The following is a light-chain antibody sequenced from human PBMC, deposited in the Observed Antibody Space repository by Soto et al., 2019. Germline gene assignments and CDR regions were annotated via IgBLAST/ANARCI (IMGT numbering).Light chain of an antibody. Sequence: QSALTQPPSASGSPGQSVTISCTGTSSDVGGYNYVSWYQQHPGKAPKLMIYEVSKRPSGVPDRCSGSKSGNTASLTVSGLQAEDEADYYCSSYAGSKNLVFGGGTKVTVL. J-gene: IGLJ3*02. CDR1: SSDVGGYNY. V-gene: IGLV2-8*01. CDR3: SSYAGSKNLV. CDR2: EVS.